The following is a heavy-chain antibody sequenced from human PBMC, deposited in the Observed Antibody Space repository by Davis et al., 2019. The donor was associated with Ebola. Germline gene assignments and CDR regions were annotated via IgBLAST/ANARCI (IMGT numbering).Heavy chain of an antibody. J-gene: IGHJ4*02. Sequence: GESLKISCAASGFTFSSYAMSWVRQAPGKGLEWVSSISSSSSYIYYADSVKGRFTISRDNAKNSLYLQMNSLRAEDTAVYYFASPGYSYGLMGYWGQGTLVTVSS. CDR1: GFTFSSYA. CDR2: ISSSSSYI. V-gene: IGHV3-21*01. CDR3: ASPGYSYGLMGY. D-gene: IGHD5-18*01.